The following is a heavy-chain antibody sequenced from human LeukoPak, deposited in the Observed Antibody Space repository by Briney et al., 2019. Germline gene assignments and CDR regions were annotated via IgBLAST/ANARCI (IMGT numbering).Heavy chain of an antibody. V-gene: IGHV3-30*03. D-gene: IGHD6-19*01. Sequence: PGRSLRLSCAASGFTFSHYAMHWLRQAPGKGLEGVAIISYDGSKKYYADSVKGRFTISRDNSKNTLNLQMNSLRTDDTAVYHCASSSWYGPFDYWGQGTLVTVSS. CDR1: GFTFSHYA. J-gene: IGHJ4*02. CDR3: ASSSWYGPFDY. CDR2: ISYDGSKK.